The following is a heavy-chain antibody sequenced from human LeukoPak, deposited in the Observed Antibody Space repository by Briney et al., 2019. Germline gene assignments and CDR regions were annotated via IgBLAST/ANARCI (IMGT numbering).Heavy chain of an antibody. J-gene: IGHJ3*02. CDR3: ARDGGGGSHVAAFDI. D-gene: IGHD3-16*01. CDR2: INAGNGNT. Sequence: GASVKVSCKASGYTFTSYAMHWVRQAPGQRLEWMGWINAGNGNTKYSQEFQGRVTITRDTSASTAYMELSSLRSEDMAVYYCARDGGGGSHVAAFDIWGQGTMVTVSS. V-gene: IGHV1-3*03. CDR1: GYTFTSYA.